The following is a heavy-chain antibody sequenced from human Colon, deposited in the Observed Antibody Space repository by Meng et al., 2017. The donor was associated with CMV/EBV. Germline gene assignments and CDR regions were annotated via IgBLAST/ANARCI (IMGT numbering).Heavy chain of an antibody. CDR2: INHSGST. J-gene: IGHJ4*02. D-gene: IGHD5-24*01. CDR3: AHGSSIATTY. Sequence: QVQLQQWGAGLLKPSETLSLTCAVYGGSFSGYYWSWIRQPPGKGLEWIGEINHSGSTNYNPSLKSRVTISVDTSKNQFSLKLSSVTAADTAVYYCAHGSSIATTYWGQGSLVTVSS. V-gene: IGHV4-34*01. CDR1: GGSFSGYY.